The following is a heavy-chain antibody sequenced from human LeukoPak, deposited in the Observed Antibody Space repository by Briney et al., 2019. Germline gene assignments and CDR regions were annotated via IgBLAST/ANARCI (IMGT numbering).Heavy chain of an antibody. CDR1: GFTFGSYG. CDR3: ARPGIAVAGSFDY. V-gene: IGHV3-33*01. J-gene: IGHJ4*02. CDR2: IWYDGSNK. Sequence: GRSLRLSCAASGFTFGSYGMHWVRQAPGKGLEWVAVIWYDGSNKYYADSVKGRFTISRDNSKNTLYLQMNSLRAEDTAVYYCARPGIAVAGSFDYWGQGTLVTVSS. D-gene: IGHD6-19*01.